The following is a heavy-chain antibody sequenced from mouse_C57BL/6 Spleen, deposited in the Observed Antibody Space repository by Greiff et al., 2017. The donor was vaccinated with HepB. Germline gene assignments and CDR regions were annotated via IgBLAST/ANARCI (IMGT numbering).Heavy chain of an antibody. Sequence: VQLQQPGAELVKPGASVKMSCKASGYTFTSYWITWVKQRPGQGLEWIGDIYPGSGSTNYNEKFKSKATLTVDTSSSTAYMQLSSLTSEDSAVYYCARYWGNYLYYAMDYWGQGTSGTVSS. CDR3: ARYWGNYLYYAMDY. CDR2: IYPGSGST. V-gene: IGHV1-55*01. CDR1: GYTFTSYW. D-gene: IGHD2-1*01. J-gene: IGHJ4*01.